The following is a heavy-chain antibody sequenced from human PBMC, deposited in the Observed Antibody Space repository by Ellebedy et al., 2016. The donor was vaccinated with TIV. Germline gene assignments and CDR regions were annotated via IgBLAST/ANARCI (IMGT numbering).Heavy chain of an antibody. J-gene: IGHJ4*02. V-gene: IGHV3-7*01. D-gene: IGHD5-12*01. Sequence: GESLKISCAASGFTFSIYWMNWVRQAPGKGLEWVATINQGGSETYYVDSVKGRFTISRDNSKNSLYLQMNSLRADDTALYYCASAARGSGAYESFWGQGTLVTVSS. CDR1: GFTFSIYW. CDR3: ASAARGSGAYESF. CDR2: INQGGSET.